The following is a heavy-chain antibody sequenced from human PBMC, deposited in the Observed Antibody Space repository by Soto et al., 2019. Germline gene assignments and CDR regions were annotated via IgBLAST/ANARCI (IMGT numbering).Heavy chain of an antibody. CDR2: ISGSGGST. CDR3: AKGGPDYDFWSGPVAYYYGMDV. J-gene: IGHJ6*02. CDR1: GFTFSSYA. Sequence: PGGSLRLSCAASGFTFSSYAMSWVRQAPGKGLEWVSAISGSGGSTYYADSVKGRFTISRDNSKNTLYLQMNSLRAEDTAVYYCAKGGPDYDFWSGPVAYYYGMDVWGQGTTVTVSS. V-gene: IGHV3-23*01. D-gene: IGHD3-3*01.